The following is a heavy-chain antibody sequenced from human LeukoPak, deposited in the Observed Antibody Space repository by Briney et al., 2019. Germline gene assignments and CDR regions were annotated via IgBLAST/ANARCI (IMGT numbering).Heavy chain of an antibody. Sequence: SETLSLTCTVSGGSISSGDYYWSWIRQPAGKGLEWIGRIYTSGSTNYNPSLKSRVTISVDTSKNQFSLKVSSVTAADTALYYCARDHMLRGLSPWGQGTLVTVSS. D-gene: IGHD3-10*01. V-gene: IGHV4-61*02. CDR1: GGSISSGDYY. J-gene: IGHJ5*02. CDR2: IYTSGST. CDR3: ARDHMLRGLSP.